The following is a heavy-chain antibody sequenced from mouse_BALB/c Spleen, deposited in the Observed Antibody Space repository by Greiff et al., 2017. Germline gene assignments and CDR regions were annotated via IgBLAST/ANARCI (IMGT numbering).Heavy chain of an antibody. D-gene: IGHD3-2*01. CDR3: ARDSSGYWFAY. Sequence: EVQGVESGGGLVQPGGSLKLSCAASGFDFSRYWMSWVRQAPGKGLEWIGEINPDSSTINYTPSLKDKFIISRDNAKNTLYLQMSKVRSEDTALYYCARDSSGYWFAYWGQGTLVTVSA. J-gene: IGHJ3*01. CDR1: GFDFSRYW. V-gene: IGHV4-1*02. CDR2: INPDSSTI.